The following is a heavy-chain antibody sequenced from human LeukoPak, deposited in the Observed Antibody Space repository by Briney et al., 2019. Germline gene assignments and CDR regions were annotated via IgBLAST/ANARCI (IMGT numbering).Heavy chain of an antibody. V-gene: IGHV3-74*01. Sequence: SGGSLRLSCAASGFFFSDHWMHWVRQAPGKGLVWVARIRGDGRDATYADFLRGRFTVSRDNARNTLYLQMNSLREEDTAVYFCARDDTLGSGSCFDWGQGTRVTVSP. CDR1: GFFFSDHW. CDR2: IRGDGRDA. D-gene: IGHD3-10*01. CDR3: ARDDTLGSGSCFD. J-gene: IGHJ4*02.